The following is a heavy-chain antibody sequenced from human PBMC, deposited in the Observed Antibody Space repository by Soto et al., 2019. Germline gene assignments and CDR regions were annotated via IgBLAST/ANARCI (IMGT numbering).Heavy chain of an antibody. CDR1: GFMFDSYA. J-gene: IGHJ4*02. CDR3: TKSADSAGWGVDF. D-gene: IGHD6-19*01. V-gene: IGHV3-48*02. Sequence: EVQLVESGGGLVQPGGSLRLSCVASGFMFDSYAMNWVRQAPGKGLGWVSYISPCGDRIYYAESLKGRITISRDNASNSLSLQMNLLSDADTAVYYCTKSADSAGWGVDFWGQGTLVTVSS. CDR2: ISPCGDRI.